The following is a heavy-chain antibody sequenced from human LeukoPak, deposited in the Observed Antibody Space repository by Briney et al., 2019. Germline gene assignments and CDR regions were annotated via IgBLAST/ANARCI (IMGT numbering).Heavy chain of an antibody. CDR3: ARAGPTRPYSSSLEAYFDY. CDR2: FDPEDGET. J-gene: IGHJ4*02. CDR1: GYTLTELS. Sequence: ASVKVSCKVSGYTLTELSMHWVRQAPGKGLEWMGGFDPEDGETIYAQKFQGRVTMTEDTSTDTAYMELSSLRSEDTAVYYCARAGPTRPYSSSLEAYFDYWGQGTLVTVSS. V-gene: IGHV1-24*01. D-gene: IGHD6-13*01.